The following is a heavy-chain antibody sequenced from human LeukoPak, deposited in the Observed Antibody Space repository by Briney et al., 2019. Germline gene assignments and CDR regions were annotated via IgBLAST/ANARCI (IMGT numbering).Heavy chain of an antibody. V-gene: IGHV3-21*01. J-gene: IGHJ6*03. CDR1: GFTFSSYS. CDR3: ARGIAAAPILFDYYYMDV. D-gene: IGHD6-13*01. CDR2: ISSSSSYI. Sequence: GGSLRLSCAASGFTFSSYSMNWVRQAPGKGLEWVSSISSSSSYIYYADSVEGRFTISRDNAKNSLYLQMNSLRAEDTAVYYCARGIAAAPILFDYYYMDVWGKGTTVTVSS.